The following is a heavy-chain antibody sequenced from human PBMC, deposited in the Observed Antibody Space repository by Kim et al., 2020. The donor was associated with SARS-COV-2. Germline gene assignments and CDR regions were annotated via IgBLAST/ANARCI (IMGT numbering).Heavy chain of an antibody. CDR1: GFTFSSYA. CDR3: AKGYYDSSGYYRNDAFDI. V-gene: IGHV3-23*01. CDR2: ISGSGGST. D-gene: IGHD3-22*01. J-gene: IGHJ3*02. Sequence: GGSLRLSCAASGFTFSSYAMSWVRQAPGKGLEWVSAISGSGGSTYYADSVKGRFTISRDNSKNTLYLQMNSLRAEDMAVYYCAKGYYDSSGYYRNDAFDIWGQGTMVTVSS.